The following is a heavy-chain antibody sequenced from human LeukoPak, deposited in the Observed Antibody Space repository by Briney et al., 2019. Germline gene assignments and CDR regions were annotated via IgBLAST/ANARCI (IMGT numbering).Heavy chain of an antibody. CDR2: ISGGGYNT. D-gene: IGHD4-17*01. CDR1: GFTFSNYA. Sequence: GGSLRLSCEASGFTFSNYAMSWVRQAPGKGLEWVSAISGGGYNTYYADSVKGRFTMSRDNSKNTLHLQMNSLRAEDTAVYYCAKRTSDYGDASSPDYWGQGTLVTVSS. CDR3: AKRTSDYGDASSPDY. V-gene: IGHV3-23*01. J-gene: IGHJ4*02.